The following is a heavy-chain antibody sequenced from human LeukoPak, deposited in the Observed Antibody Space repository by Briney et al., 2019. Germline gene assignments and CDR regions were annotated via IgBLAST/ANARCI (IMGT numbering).Heavy chain of an antibody. J-gene: IGHJ4*02. CDR1: GFTLRSYT. D-gene: IGHD3-22*01. CDR3: ARGSPRHYYDSSGPY. CDR2: INWNSTTI. Sequence: GGSLRLSCAASGFTLRSYTMNWVRQAPGKGLEWVSGINWNSTTIDYADSVKGRFTISRDNAKNSLYLQMNSLRAEDTALYYCARGSPRHYYDSSGPYWGQGTLVTVSS. V-gene: IGHV3-48*04.